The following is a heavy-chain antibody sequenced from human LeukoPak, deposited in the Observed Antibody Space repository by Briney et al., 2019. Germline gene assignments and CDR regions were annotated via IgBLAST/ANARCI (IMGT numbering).Heavy chain of an antibody. CDR1: GFTFSNYW. V-gene: IGHV3-7*01. CDR2: IKQDSSSK. CDR3: GRWGLSGDWYYYDI. J-gene: IGHJ3*02. D-gene: IGHD6-19*01. Sequence: GGSLRLSCEGSGFTFSNYWMSWVRQAPGKGLEWVANIKQDSSSKYYVDSVKGRFTISRDNAKNSLYLQMYSLRAEDTAVNYCGRWGLSGDWYYYDIWGQGTMVTVSS.